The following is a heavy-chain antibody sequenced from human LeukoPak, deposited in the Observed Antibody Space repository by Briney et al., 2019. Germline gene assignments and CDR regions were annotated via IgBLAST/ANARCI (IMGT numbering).Heavy chain of an antibody. CDR3: AKDLVTVYKGFDI. Sequence: SETLSLTRAVSVDSFSSHYWTWIRQPPGRGLEWIGYISYIGTTNYNPSLKSRVTISIDTSKNQFSLKLSSVTTADTAVYYCAKDLVTVYKGFDIWGLGTMVSVSS. D-gene: IGHD2-8*01. J-gene: IGHJ3*02. V-gene: IGHV4-59*11. CDR1: VDSFSSHY. CDR2: ISYIGTT.